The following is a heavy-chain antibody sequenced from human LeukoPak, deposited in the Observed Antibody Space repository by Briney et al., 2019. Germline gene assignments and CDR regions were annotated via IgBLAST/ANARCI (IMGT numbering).Heavy chain of an antibody. CDR1: GFTFSRYW. CDR3: ARAAYGGNSGPSY. CDR2: ISSSGSTI. J-gene: IGHJ4*02. Sequence: PGGSLRLSCAASGFTFSRYWMSWVRQAPGKGLEWVSYISSSGSTIYYADSVKGRFTISRDNAKNSLYLQMNSLRAEDTAVYYCARAAYGGNSGPSYWGQGTLVTVSS. V-gene: IGHV3-48*04. D-gene: IGHD4-23*01.